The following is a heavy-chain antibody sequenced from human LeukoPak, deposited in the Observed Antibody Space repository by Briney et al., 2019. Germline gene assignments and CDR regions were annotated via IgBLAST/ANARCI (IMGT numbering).Heavy chain of an antibody. D-gene: IGHD6-13*01. CDR3: AIYSWYRVFEN. V-gene: IGHV3-7*01. J-gene: IGHJ4*02. CDR1: GFTFSSYW. Sequence: GGSLRLSCAASGFTFSSYWMSWVRQAPGKGLEWVANIKQDGSEKYYVDSVKGRFSISRDNAKNSLYLQMNSLRAEDTAVYYCAIYSWYRVFENWGQGTLVTVSS. CDR2: IKQDGSEK.